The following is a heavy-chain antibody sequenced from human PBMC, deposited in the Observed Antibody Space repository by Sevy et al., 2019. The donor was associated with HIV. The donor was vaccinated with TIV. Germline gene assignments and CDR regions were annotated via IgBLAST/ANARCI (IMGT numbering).Heavy chain of an antibody. CDR1: GFIFSTSP. CDR3: AKEVSEHSYSDY. V-gene: IGHV3-30-3*01. J-gene: IGHJ4*02. CDR2: LSYDDSDE. Sequence: GGSLRLSCAASGFIFSTSPMHWVRQALGKGLECVAILSYDDSDENYADSVKGRFTISRDNSKNTLYLQMNSLRTEDTAVYYCAKEVSEHSYSDYWGQGTLVTVSS. D-gene: IGHD3-10*01.